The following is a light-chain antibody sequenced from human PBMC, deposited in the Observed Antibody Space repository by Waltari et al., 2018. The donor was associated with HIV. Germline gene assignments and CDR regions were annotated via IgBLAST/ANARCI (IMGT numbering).Light chain of an antibody. CDR2: KDS. CDR3: QSADSSGAYVV. J-gene: IGLJ2*01. Sequence: SYELTHPPSVSVSPGQTARIPCSGDALPQQFAYWYQQKPGQAPVLLIYKDSERPSGIPARFSGSSSGTTVTLTISGVQAEDEADYYCQSADSSGAYVVFGGGTKLTVL. V-gene: IGLV3-25*03. CDR1: ALPQQF.